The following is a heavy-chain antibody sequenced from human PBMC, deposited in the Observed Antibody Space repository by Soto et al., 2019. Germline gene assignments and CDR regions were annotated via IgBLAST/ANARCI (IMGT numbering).Heavy chain of an antibody. CDR3: AREYSSSPGVYYYGMDV. CDR1: GFTVSSNY. CDR2: IYSGGST. Sequence: PGGSLRLSCAASGFTVSSNYMSWVRQAPGKGLEWVSVIYSGGSTYYADSVKGRFTISRDNSKNTLYLQMNSLRAEDTAVYYCAREYSSSPGVYYYGMDVWGQGTTVTVS. V-gene: IGHV3-53*01. J-gene: IGHJ6*02. D-gene: IGHD6-6*01.